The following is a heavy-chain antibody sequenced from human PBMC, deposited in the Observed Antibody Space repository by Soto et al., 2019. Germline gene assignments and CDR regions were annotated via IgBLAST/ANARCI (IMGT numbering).Heavy chain of an antibody. D-gene: IGHD4-17*01. CDR2: INAGNGNT. CDR1: GGAFSSYT. Sequence: GASVKVSCKASGGAFSSYTISWVRQAPGQRLEWMGWINAGNGNTKYSQKFQGRVTITRDTSASTAYMELSSLRSEDTAVYYCAREKYGDYVLRYYYYMDVWGKGTTVTVSS. CDR3: AREKYGDYVLRYYYYMDV. V-gene: IGHV1-3*01. J-gene: IGHJ6*03.